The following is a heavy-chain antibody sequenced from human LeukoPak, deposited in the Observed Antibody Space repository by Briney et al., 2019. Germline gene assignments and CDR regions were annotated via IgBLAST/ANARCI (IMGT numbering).Heavy chain of an antibody. V-gene: IGHV4-34*01. CDR3: ATTTVTTSAGFDY. D-gene: IGHD4-17*01. J-gene: IGHJ4*02. CDR1: GGSFSGYY. Sequence: PSETLSLTRAVYGGSFSGYYWSWIRQPPGKGLEWIGEINHSGSTNYNPSLKSRVTISVDTSKNQFSLKLSSVTAADTAVYYCATTTVTTSAGFDYWGQGTLVTVSS. CDR2: INHSGST.